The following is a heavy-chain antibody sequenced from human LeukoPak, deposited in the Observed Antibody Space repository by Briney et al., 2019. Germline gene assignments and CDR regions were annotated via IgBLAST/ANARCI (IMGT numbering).Heavy chain of an antibody. CDR1: GFTFSSYE. D-gene: IGHD3-9*01. J-gene: IGHJ4*02. CDR2: ISSRGSNI. Sequence: GGSLRLSCAASGFTFSSYEMNWVRQAPGKGLEGGSYISSRGSNIYYADSVKGRFTISRDKAKNSLYLQMNSLRAEDTAVYYCARDDILTGYPTPFDYWGQGTLVTVSS. V-gene: IGHV3-48*03. CDR3: ARDDILTGYPTPFDY.